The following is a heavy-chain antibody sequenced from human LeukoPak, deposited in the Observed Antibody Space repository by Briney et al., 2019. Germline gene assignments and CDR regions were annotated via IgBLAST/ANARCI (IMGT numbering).Heavy chain of an antibody. Sequence: SVKVSCKASGGTFSSYAISWVRQAPGQGLEWMGGIIPIFGTANYAQKFQGRVTITTDESTSTAYMELSSLRSEDTAVYYCARGSGMITFGNNWFDPWGQGTLVTVSS. CDR3: ARGSGMITFGNNWFDP. J-gene: IGHJ5*02. D-gene: IGHD3-16*01. V-gene: IGHV1-69*05. CDR2: IIPIFGTA. CDR1: GGTFSSYA.